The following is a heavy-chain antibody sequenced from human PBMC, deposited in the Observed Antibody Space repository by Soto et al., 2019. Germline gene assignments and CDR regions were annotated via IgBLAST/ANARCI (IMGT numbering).Heavy chain of an antibody. V-gene: IGHV3-23*01. J-gene: IGHJ4*02. Sequence: EVQLLESGGGLVQPGGSLRLSCAASGFTFASHPLSWVRQAPGKGLEWVSAISGESATIDYADSVKGRFTISRDYSDNTVYLQMNSLRADDTAVYHCVKLKWNDNNGYWGQGTLVTVSS. CDR2: ISGESATI. D-gene: IGHD1-20*01. CDR1: GFTFASHP. CDR3: VKLKWNDNNGY.